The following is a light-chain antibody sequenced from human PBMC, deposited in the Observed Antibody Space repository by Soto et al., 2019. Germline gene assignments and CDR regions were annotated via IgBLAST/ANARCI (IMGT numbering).Light chain of an antibody. Sequence: QSAVTQPASVSGSPAQSITISCTGTSSDVGAYNYVSWYQQHPGKAPKLIISEVSNRPSRVSNRFSGSKSGNTASLTISGLQAEDEADYYCSSYTSSSTVVFGEGTKLTVL. CDR1: SSDVGAYNY. CDR3: SSYTSSSTVV. CDR2: EVS. V-gene: IGLV2-14*01. J-gene: IGLJ2*01.